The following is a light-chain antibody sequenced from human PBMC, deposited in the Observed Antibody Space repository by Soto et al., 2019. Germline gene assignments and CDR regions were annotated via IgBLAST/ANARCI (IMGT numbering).Light chain of an antibody. V-gene: IGKV4-1*01. Sequence: DIVMTQSPDSLAVSLGERATINCKSSQSVLYSSNNKNYLAWYQQIPGQPPRLLIYWASARESGVPDRFSGSGSGTDFTLTITSLQAEDVAVYYCQQYYTTRYTCGQGPKVDIK. CDR2: WAS. CDR3: QQYYTTRYT. CDR1: QSVLYSSNNKNY. J-gene: IGKJ2*01.